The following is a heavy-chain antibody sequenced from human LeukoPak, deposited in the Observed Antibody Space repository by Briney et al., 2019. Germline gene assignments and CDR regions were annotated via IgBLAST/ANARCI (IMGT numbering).Heavy chain of an antibody. CDR2: IFGSGGGA. V-gene: IGHV3-23*01. CDR1: GFTFNSYA. CDR3: AKTATGYSSGHYPGWPVDY. Sequence: GGSLRLSCAASGFTFNSYAMYWVRQAPGKGLEWVSGIFGSGGGAHYADSVKGRFAISRDNSKNRVYLQMNSLRAEDTAVYYCAKTATGYSSGHYPGWPVDYWGQGTLVTVSS. D-gene: IGHD6-19*01. J-gene: IGHJ4*02.